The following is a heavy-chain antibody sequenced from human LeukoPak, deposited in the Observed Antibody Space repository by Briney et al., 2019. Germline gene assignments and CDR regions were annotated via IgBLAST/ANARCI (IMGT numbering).Heavy chain of an antibody. Sequence: PSETLSLTCAVSGGSISSGGYSWSWIRQPPGKGLEWIGYIYHSGSTYYNPSLKSRVTISVDRSKNQFSLKLSSVTAADTAVYCCARDNCSGGSCYSGFRWFDPWGQGTLVTVSS. CDR3: ARDNCSGGSCYSGFRWFDP. D-gene: IGHD2-15*01. CDR2: IYHSGST. CDR1: GGSISSGGYS. J-gene: IGHJ5*02. V-gene: IGHV4-30-2*01.